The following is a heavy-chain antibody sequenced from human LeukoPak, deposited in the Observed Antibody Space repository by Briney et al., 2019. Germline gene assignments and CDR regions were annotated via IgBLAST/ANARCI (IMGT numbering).Heavy chain of an antibody. J-gene: IGHJ4*02. CDR1: GGSISSSSYY. D-gene: IGHD3-10*01. Sequence: SETLSLTCTVSGGSISSSSYYWGWIRQPPGKGLEWIGSIYYSGSTYYNPSLKSRVTISVDTSKNQFSLKLSSVTAADTAVYYCARLGGISRPGGFLSDYWGQGTLVTVSS. CDR3: ARLGGISRPGGFLSDY. V-gene: IGHV4-39*01. CDR2: IYYSGST.